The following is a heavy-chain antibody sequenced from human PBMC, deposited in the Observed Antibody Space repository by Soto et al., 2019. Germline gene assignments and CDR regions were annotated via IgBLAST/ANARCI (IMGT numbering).Heavy chain of an antibody. D-gene: IGHD3-9*01. CDR2: IKSDSSSL. CDR3: ARKPMTGSQSGAFDI. J-gene: IGHJ3*02. V-gene: IGHV3-21*06. Sequence: VQLVESGGGLVEPGGSLRLSCAASGFTFSTYLMNWVRQASGKGLEWVSSIKSDSSSLYYADSVKGRFTISRDNAKNSLHLQMNSLRVEDTAMYFCARKPMTGSQSGAFDIWGQGTMVTVSS. CDR1: GFTFSTYL.